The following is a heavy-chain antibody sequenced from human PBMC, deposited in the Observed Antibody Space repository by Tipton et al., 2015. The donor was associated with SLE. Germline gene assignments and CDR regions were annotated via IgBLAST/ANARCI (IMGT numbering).Heavy chain of an antibody. J-gene: IGHJ4*02. D-gene: IGHD4-23*01. CDR3: AKRTDYGGKGVYFDY. CDR2: ISGSSDYI. V-gene: IGHV3-9*01. Sequence: SLRLSCAASGFRFNEYAMHWVRQAPGKGLEWVSGISGSSDYIVYADSVKGRFSISRDNAKNSLYLQMNSLRAEDTAFYYCAKRTDYGGKGVYFDYWGQGTLVTVSS. CDR1: GFRFNEYA.